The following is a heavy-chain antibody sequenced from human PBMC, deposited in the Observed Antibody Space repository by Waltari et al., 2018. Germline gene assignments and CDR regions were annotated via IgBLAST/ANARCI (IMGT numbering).Heavy chain of an antibody. J-gene: IGHJ4*02. CDR2: VGSSGAAT. CDR1: GFTFRDYS. D-gene: IGHD2-21*01. V-gene: IGHV3-23*01. Sequence: EVQLLESGGGLVQPGGSLRLSCTVAGFTFRDYSLTWFRQAPGKGLGWVELVGSSGAATYYAYSVKGRFSISRDNSRNTLYLQMNSLRAEDTAMYYCAKRGAPGELWFFDYWGQGNLVTVSS. CDR3: AKRGAPGELWFFDY.